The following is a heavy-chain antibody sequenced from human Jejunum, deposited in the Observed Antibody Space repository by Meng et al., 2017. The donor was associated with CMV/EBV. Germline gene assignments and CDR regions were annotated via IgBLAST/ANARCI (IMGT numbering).Heavy chain of an antibody. D-gene: IGHD7-27*01. CDR2: IYYSGST. Sequence: QLQLQESGPGLVEPSETLSLTCTVSGASISSSDYYWGWIRQSPGKGLEWIGTIYYSGSTYTNPSLNSAVTISVDTSKNQFSLKLSFVTAADTAVYYCASGIKTGIVDLWGQGTLVTVSS. CDR1: GASISSSDYY. CDR3: ASGIKTGIVDL. J-gene: IGHJ5*02. V-gene: IGHV4-39*07.